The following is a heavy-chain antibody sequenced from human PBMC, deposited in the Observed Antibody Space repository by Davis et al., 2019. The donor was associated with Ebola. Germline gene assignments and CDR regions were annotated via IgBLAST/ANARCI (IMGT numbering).Heavy chain of an antibody. Sequence: AASVKVSCKASGYTFTSFYMHWVRQAPGQGLEWVGLINPWHGSTTYAQKFRDRVTMTSDTSTSTVYMQLNSLRSDDTAVYFCASQPDAFYYYGMDVWGKGTTVTVSS. J-gene: IGHJ6*04. CDR1: GYTFTSFY. CDR2: INPWHGST. V-gene: IGHV1-46*01. CDR3: ASQPDAFYYYGMDV.